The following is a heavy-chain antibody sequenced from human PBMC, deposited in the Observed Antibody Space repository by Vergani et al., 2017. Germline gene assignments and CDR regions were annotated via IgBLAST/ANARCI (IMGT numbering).Heavy chain of an antibody. V-gene: IGHV3-23*01. CDR3: AKDQRRYDVWSGYLFDY. Sequence: EVQLLESGGGLVQPGGSLRLSCAASGFTFSSSAMSWVRQAPGKGLEWVSAISGSGGSTYYADSVKGRFTISRDNSKNTLYLQMNSLRAEDTAVYYCAKDQRRYDVWSGYLFDYWGQGTLVTVSS. J-gene: IGHJ4*02. CDR1: GFTFSSSA. CDR2: ISGSGGST. D-gene: IGHD3-3*01.